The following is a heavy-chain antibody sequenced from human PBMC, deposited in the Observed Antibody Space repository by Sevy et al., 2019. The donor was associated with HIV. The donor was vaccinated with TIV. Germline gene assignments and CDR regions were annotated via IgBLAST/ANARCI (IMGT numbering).Heavy chain of an antibody. V-gene: IGHV3-33*03. CDR3: AKKDDAFDV. J-gene: IGHJ3*01. Sequence: GGSLRLSCAGSGFTFSNYAMHWVRQAPGKGLECVAGLWSHGRREYYADFAKGRFTISRDNSKNTVYLHMDSLRTDDTAVYYCAKKDDAFDVWGQGTMVTVSS. CDR1: GFTFSNYA. CDR2: LWSHGRRE.